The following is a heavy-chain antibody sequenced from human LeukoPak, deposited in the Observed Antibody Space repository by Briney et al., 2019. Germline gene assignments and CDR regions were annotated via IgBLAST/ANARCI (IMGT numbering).Heavy chain of an antibody. V-gene: IGHV3-7*01. Sequence: GGSLRLSCAASGFTFSSYWMSWVRQAAGKGLEGVANIKQDGSEKYYVDSVKGRFTISRDNAKNSLYLQMTSRRAEAPAVYYCARGKWRITFGGVIVIPDYWGQGTLVTVSS. CDR1: GFTFSSYW. CDR2: IKQDGSEK. D-gene: IGHD3-16*02. CDR3: ARGKWRITFGGVIVIPDY. J-gene: IGHJ4*02.